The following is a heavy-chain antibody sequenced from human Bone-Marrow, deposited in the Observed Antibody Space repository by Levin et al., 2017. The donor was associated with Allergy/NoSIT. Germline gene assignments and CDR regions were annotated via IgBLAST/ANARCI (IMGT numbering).Heavy chain of an antibody. CDR2: INHSGST. CDR3: ARCKGLVPYYYDDGMDV. CDR1: GGSFSGYY. Sequence: SQTLSLTCAVYGGSFSGYYWSWIRQPPGKGLEWIGEINHSGSTNYNPSLKSRVTISVDTSKNQFSLKLSSVTAADTAVYYCARCKGLVPYYYDDGMDVWGQGTTVTVSS. J-gene: IGHJ6*02. D-gene: IGHD6-6*01. V-gene: IGHV4-34*01.